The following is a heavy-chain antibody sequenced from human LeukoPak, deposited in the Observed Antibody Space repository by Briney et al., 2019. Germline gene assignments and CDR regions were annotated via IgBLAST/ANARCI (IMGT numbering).Heavy chain of an antibody. CDR1: GGSVSSGSYY. V-gene: IGHV4-61*01. J-gene: IGHJ4*02. Sequence: PSETLSLTCTVSGGSVSSGSYYWSWIRQPPGKGLEWIGYIHSSGSTNYNPSLKSRVTISVDTSKNQFSLKLSSVTAADTAVYYCARSYRDPNFDYWGQGTLVTVSS. D-gene: IGHD1-26*01. CDR3: ARSYRDPNFDY. CDR2: IHSSGST.